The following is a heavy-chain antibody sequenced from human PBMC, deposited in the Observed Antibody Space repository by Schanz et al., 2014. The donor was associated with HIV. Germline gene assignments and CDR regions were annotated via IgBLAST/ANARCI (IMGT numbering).Heavy chain of an antibody. V-gene: IGHV1-69*01. CDR1: GGTFSSYA. CDR3: ASGRFDTVIWWGDAFLI. D-gene: IGHD5-18*01. CDR2: IIPIFGTT. Sequence: QVQLVQSGAEVKKPGSSVKVSCKASGGTFSSYAISWVRQAPGQGLEWMGGIIPIFGTTNYAQKFQGRVTITADESTSTAHMELSSLRSEDTAVYYCASGRFDTVIWWGDAFLIWGQGTLVTVSS. J-gene: IGHJ4*02.